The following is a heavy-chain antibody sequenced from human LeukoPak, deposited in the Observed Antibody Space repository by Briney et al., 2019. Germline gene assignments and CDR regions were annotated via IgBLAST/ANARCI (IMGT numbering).Heavy chain of an antibody. D-gene: IGHD3-3*01. V-gene: IGHV4-39*07. CDR2: INHSGST. CDR3: AREGYDFWSGYWTHY. J-gene: IGHJ4*02. CDR1: GGSISSSSYY. Sequence: SETLSLTCTVSGGSISSSSYYWSWIRQPPGKGLEWIGEINHSGSTNYNPSLKSRVTISVDTSKNQFSLKLSSVTAADTAVYYCAREGYDFWSGYWTHYWGQGTLVTVSS.